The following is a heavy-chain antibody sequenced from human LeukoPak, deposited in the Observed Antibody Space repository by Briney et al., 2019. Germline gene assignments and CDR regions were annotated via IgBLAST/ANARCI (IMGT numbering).Heavy chain of an antibody. D-gene: IGHD3-3*01. CDR1: GYTFNSYG. CDR2: ISANGGNT. CDR3: ARQDFWSGSDRRVDY. J-gene: IGHJ4*02. Sequence: ASVKVSCKASGYTFNSYGISWVRQAPGQGLEWMGWISANGGNTNYAEKLQDRVTMTTDTSTTTAYMELTNLRSDDTAVYYCARQDFWSGSDRRVDYWGQGTLVTVSS. V-gene: IGHV1-18*01.